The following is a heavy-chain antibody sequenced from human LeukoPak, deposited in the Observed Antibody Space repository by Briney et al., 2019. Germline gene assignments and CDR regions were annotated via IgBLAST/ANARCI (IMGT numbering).Heavy chain of an antibody. J-gene: IGHJ4*02. V-gene: IGHV1-2*06. CDR2: INPNSGGT. CDR3: ARVVDYYDSSGYLN. D-gene: IGHD3-22*01. CDR1: GYTFTSYG. Sequence: ASVKVSCKASGYTFTSYGISWVRQAPGQGLEWMGRINPNSGGTNYAQKFQGRVTMTRDTSISTAYMELSRLRSDDTAVYYCARVVDYYDSSGYLNWGQGTLVTVSS.